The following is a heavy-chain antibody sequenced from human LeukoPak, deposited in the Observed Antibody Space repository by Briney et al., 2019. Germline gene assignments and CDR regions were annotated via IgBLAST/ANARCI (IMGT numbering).Heavy chain of an antibody. V-gene: IGHV4-31*03. D-gene: IGHD2-8*01. CDR3: ARDLYTTRPDTYYYYLDV. CDR1: GGSINSGPYY. CDR2: IYYSGST. J-gene: IGHJ6*03. Sequence: SETLSLTCTVSGGSINSGPYYWTWIRQHPGKGLEWIGYIYYSGSTYYNPSLKSRVSISVDTSKNQFSLKLSSVTAAATAVYYCARDLYTTRPDTYYYYLDVWGKGTTVTVSS.